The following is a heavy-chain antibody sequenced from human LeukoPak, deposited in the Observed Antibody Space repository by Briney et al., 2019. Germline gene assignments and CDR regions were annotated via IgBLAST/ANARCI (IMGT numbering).Heavy chain of an antibody. CDR2: INPTSGAS. Sequence: ASVKVSCKASGYTFTDYYMHWVRQAPGQGLDWVGWINPTSGASNYAQKFQGRVTMTRDTSNNTSYMEVSRLRSDDTAVYYCARDVLGTEGAFDIWGQGTMVTVSS. V-gene: IGHV1-2*02. J-gene: IGHJ3*02. CDR1: GYTFTDYY. D-gene: IGHD2/OR15-2a*01. CDR3: ARDVLGTEGAFDI.